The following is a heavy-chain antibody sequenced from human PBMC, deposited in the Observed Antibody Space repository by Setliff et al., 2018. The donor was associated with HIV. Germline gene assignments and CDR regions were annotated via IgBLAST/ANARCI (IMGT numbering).Heavy chain of an antibody. CDR2: IYTSGNT. CDR1: GGSISISD. D-gene: IGHD3-10*01. CDR3: ETDDYYGSGTHWRGVP. V-gene: IGHV4-4*09. Sequence: SETLSLTCTVSGGSISISDWSWIRQPPGKGLGWIGCIYTSGNTNYDPSLRSRVTISVDTSKNQFSLKLYSVTAADTAVYYCETDDYYGSGTHWRGVPWGQGTLVTSPQ. J-gene: IGHJ5*02.